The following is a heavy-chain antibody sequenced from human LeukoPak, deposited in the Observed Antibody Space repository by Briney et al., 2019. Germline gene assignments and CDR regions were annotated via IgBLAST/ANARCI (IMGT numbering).Heavy chain of an antibody. Sequence: GESLKISCKVSGYSFTSYWIGWVRQEPGKGLEWVGIIFPGDSDTRYSPSFQGQVTISADKSISTAYLQWSSLKASDTAMYYCARRLTYDSRAYYCLDYWGQGTLVTVSS. CDR2: IFPGDSDT. V-gene: IGHV5-51*01. J-gene: IGHJ4*02. D-gene: IGHD3-22*01. CDR1: GYSFTSYW. CDR3: ARRLTYDSRAYYCLDY.